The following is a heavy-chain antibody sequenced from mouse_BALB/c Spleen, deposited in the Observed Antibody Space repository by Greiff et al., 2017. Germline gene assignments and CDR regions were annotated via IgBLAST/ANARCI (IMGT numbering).Heavy chain of an antibody. CDR1: GYTFTSYW. J-gene: IGHJ3*01. Sequence: QVQLKESGAELAKPGASVKMSYKASGYTFTSYWMHWVKQRPGQGLEWIGYINPSTGYTEYNQKFKDKATLTADKSSSTAYMQLSSLTSEDSAVYYCARQSPRQLGGFAYWGQGTLVTVSA. D-gene: IGHD3-2*01. CDR3: ARQSPRQLGGFAY. V-gene: IGHV1-7*01. CDR2: INPSTGYT.